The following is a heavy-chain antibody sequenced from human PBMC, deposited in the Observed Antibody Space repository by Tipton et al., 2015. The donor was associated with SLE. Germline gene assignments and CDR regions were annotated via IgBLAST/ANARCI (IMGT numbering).Heavy chain of an antibody. CDR2: IYYSGST. V-gene: IGHV4-34*01. J-gene: IGHJ3*02. CDR1: GGSFSGYY. Sequence: TLSLTCAVYGGSFSGYYWGWIRQPPGKGLEWIGSIYYSGSTYYNPSLKSRVTISVDTSKNQFSLKLSSVTAADTAVYYCARGELLWCRDDAFDIWGQGTMVTVSS. CDR3: ARGELLWCRDDAFDI. D-gene: IGHD3-10*01.